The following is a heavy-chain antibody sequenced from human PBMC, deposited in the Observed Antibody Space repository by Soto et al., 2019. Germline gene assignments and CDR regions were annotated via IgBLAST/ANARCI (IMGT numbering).Heavy chain of an antibody. CDR1: GFTFSTYT. V-gene: IGHV1-69*02. J-gene: IGHJ4*02. CDR2: IIPIVDIA. D-gene: IGHD3-10*01. Sequence: QVQLVQSGAEVKKPGSSVKVSCKASGFTFSTYTITWVRQAPGQGLEWMGKIIPIVDIANYAQKFQGRVTITADKSTSTAYMELSSPRAEDTAVYYCARDYYYGSGSSMDIFDYWGQGTLVTVSS. CDR3: ARDYYYGSGSSMDIFDY.